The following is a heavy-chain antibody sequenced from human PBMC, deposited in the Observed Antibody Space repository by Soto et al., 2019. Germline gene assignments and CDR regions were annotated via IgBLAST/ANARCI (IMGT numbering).Heavy chain of an antibody. CDR2: INPSGGST. V-gene: IGHV1-46*01. CDR3: ARGVGIASTGTGGWLDP. CDR1: GYTFSSYY. D-gene: IGHD6-13*01. J-gene: IGHJ5*02. Sequence: ASVKVSCKASGYTFSSYYMHWVRQAPGQGLEWMAIINPSGGSTSYAQKFQGRVTMTRDTSTSTVYMELSSLRSEDTAVYYRARGVGIASTGTGGWLDPWAQATLGTVSS.